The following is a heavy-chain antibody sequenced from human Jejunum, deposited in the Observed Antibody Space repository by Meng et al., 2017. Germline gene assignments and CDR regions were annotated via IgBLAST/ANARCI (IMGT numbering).Heavy chain of an antibody. D-gene: IGHD3-22*01. CDR3: AKDLVGITS. V-gene: IGHV3-23*01. J-gene: IGHJ5*02. CDR1: GFTFSSDA. Sequence: ESLKISCAASGFTFSSDAMSWVRQAPGKGLEWVSVITGSGGSTYYADSVKGRFTISRDNSKNTLYLQMNSLRAEDTALYYCAKDLVGITSWGQGTLVTVSS. CDR2: ITGSGGST.